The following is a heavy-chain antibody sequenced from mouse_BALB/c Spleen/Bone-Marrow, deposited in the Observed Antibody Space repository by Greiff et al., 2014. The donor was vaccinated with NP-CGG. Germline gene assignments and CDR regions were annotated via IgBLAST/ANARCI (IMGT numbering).Heavy chain of an antibody. CDR2: IWSGGRT. Sequence: QVQLQQSGPGLVQPSQSLSITCTVSGFSLTSYGVHWVRQSPGKGLEWLGVIWSGGRTDYNAAFISRLSISKDNSKSQVFFKMNSLQANDTAIYYCARTGFDYWGQGTTLTVSS. CDR1: GFSLTSYG. CDR3: ARTGFDY. J-gene: IGHJ2*01. D-gene: IGHD4-1*01. V-gene: IGHV2-2*02.